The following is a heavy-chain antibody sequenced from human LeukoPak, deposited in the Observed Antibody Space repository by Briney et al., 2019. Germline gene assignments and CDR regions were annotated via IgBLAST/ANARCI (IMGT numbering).Heavy chain of an antibody. CDR2: IYPGDSDT. CDR1: GYSFTTSW. D-gene: IGHD6-19*01. Sequence: GESLKISCKGSGYSFTTSWIGWVRQMPGKGLGWMGIIYPGDSDTRYSPSFQGHVTISADKSVSTAYLQWSSLKASDTAMYYCARLARIAVAGTLIWGAFHIWGRGTMVTFSS. J-gene: IGHJ3*02. CDR3: ARLARIAVAGTLIWGAFHI. V-gene: IGHV5-51*01.